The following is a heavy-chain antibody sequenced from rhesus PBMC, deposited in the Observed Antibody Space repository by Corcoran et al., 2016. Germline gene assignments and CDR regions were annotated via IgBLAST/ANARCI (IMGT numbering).Heavy chain of an antibody. D-gene: IGHD3-34*01. J-gene: IGHJ3*01. CDR1: GGSISGYH. Sequence: QVQLQESGPGLAKPSETLSLPCAVSGGSISGYHWHWMRQPPGKGLDWIGYFGGSSRRADYNSSLKTRVTISSDTPKNQFSLNLISVTAADTAVYYCARAAPGVDYAFDVWGQGLRVTVSS. V-gene: IGHV4S5*01. CDR2: FGGSSRRA. CDR3: ARAAPGVDYAFDV.